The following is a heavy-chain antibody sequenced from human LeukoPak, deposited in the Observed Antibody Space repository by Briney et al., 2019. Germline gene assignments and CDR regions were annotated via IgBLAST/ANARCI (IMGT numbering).Heavy chain of an antibody. D-gene: IGHD2-8*02. Sequence: AGSLRLTCAASGFTFSSYTMNWVRQAPGKGLEWVSSISSSSSHIYYADSVKGRFTISRDNAKNSLYLQMNSLRAEDTAVYYCARVVPGTGFFCWGQGTLVTVSS. CDR3: ARVVPGTGFFC. CDR2: ISSSSSHI. CDR1: GFTFSSYT. J-gene: IGHJ4*02. V-gene: IGHV3-21*01.